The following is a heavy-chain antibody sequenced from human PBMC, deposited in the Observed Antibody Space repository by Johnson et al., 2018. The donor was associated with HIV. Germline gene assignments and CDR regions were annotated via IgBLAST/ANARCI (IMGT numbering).Heavy chain of an antibody. V-gene: IGHV3-7*05. D-gene: IGHD1-26*01. CDR3: ARDRDSIAGAPDAFGF. J-gene: IGHJ3*01. CDR1: GFTFSSYA. Sequence: VQLVESGGGLVQPGGSLRLSCAASGFTFSSYAMSWVRQAPGKGLECVANIKQDGGERYYVDSVKGRFTISRDNSKKALYLQMNSLRAEDTAVYYGARDRDSIAGAPDAFGFWGKGTMVTVSS. CDR2: IKQDGGER.